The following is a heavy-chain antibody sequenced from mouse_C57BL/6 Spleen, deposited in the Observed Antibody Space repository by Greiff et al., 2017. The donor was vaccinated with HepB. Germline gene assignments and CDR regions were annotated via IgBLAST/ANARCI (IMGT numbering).Heavy chain of an antibody. CDR2: IYPGSGST. CDR3: ARKDYDGYYGYAMDY. CDR1: GYTFTSYW. J-gene: IGHJ4*01. V-gene: IGHV1-55*01. D-gene: IGHD2-3*01. Sequence: VQLQQPGAELVKPGASVKMSCKASGYTFTSYWITWVKQRPGQGLEWIGDIYPGSGSTNYNEKFKSKATLTVDTSSRTAYMQHSSLTSEDSAVYYCARKDYDGYYGYAMDYWGQGTSVTVSS.